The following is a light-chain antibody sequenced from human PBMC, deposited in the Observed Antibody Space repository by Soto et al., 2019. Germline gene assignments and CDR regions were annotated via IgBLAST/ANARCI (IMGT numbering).Light chain of an antibody. V-gene: IGKV3-15*01. J-gene: IGKJ1*01. CDR1: QSVSTN. Sequence: EIVMTQSPGTLSVSPGEGATLSCRASQSVSTNLAWYQQKPDQAPRLLIYGASTTATGMPARFSGSGSGTEFTLTISSLQSEDFAVYYCQKYYNWPRTFGQGTRVEIK. CDR2: GAS. CDR3: QKYYNWPRT.